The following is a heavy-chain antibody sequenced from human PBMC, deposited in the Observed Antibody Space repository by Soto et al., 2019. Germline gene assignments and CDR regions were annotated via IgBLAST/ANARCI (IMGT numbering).Heavy chain of an antibody. V-gene: IGHV3-23*01. CDR1: GFSFSNYA. CDR2: ISNSGGSA. CDR3: AKAPPPLDIARAGYYYYGMDV. Sequence: EVHLLESGGGLVQPGGSLRISCAASGFSFSNYAMTWVRQAPGKGLEWVSAISNSGGSAHYADSVKGRFTISRDNSRNTLFMHMTSLRAEDTAIYYCAKAPPPLDIARAGYYYYGMDVWAQGTTVTVSS. D-gene: IGHD6-19*01. J-gene: IGHJ6*02.